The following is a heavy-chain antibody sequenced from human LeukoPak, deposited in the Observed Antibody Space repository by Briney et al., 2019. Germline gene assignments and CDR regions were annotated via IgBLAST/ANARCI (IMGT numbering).Heavy chain of an antibody. J-gene: IGHJ4*02. Sequence: GGSLRLSCAASGVTITNAYLSWARQAPGKGLEWVGRIKSKSDGGTTDYAAPVKGRFTISRDNSKNTLYLQMNSLRAEDTAVYYCAKERRYSSPEHYFDYWGQGTLVTVSS. D-gene: IGHD6-19*01. CDR2: IKSKSDGGTT. V-gene: IGHV3-15*01. CDR3: AKERRYSSPEHYFDY. CDR1: GVTITNAY.